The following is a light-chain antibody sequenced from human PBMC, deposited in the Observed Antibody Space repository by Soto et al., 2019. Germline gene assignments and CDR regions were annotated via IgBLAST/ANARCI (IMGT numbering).Light chain of an antibody. CDR1: SSDLAIYNY. Sequence: QSALTQPASVSGSPGQSITISCTGTSSDLAIYNYVSWYQQQPGKAPKLLIYDDDKRPSGIPDRFSGSKSGTSATLGITGFQTGDEADYYCGSWDSSLSAYVFATGTKVTVL. J-gene: IGLJ1*01. V-gene: IGLV1-51*01. CDR2: DDD. CDR3: GSWDSSLSAYV.